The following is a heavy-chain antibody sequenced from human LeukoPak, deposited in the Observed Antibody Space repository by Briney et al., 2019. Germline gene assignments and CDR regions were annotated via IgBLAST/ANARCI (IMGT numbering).Heavy chain of an antibody. D-gene: IGHD4-17*01. CDR3: ATNDYGVY. J-gene: IGHJ4*02. V-gene: IGHV4-38-2*02. CDR2: IYHSGST. CDR1: GYSISSGYY. Sequence: PSETLSLTCTVSGYSISSGYYWGWIRQPPGKGLEWIGSIYHSGSTYYNPSLKSRVTISVDTSKNQFSLKLSSATAADTAVYYCATNDYGVYWGQGTLVTVSS.